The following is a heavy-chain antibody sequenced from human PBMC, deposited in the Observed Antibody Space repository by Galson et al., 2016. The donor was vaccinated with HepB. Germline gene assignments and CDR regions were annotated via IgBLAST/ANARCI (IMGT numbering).Heavy chain of an antibody. D-gene: IGHD6-19*01. J-gene: IGHJ4*02. Sequence: SLRLSCAASGFTFRDYAMSWVRQAPGKGLEWVSTISGGGASTYYADSVKGRFTISRDNSKNTVSLQMSNLRVGDTAVYYCAKFQMAVTGNVGYFDYWGQGALVTVSS. CDR1: GFTFRDYA. V-gene: IGHV3-23*01. CDR2: ISGGGAST. CDR3: AKFQMAVTGNVGYFDY.